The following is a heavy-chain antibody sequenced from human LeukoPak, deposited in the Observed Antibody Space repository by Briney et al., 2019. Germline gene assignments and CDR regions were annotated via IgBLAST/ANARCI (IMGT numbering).Heavy chain of an antibody. Sequence: ASVNVSCKASGYTFTSYDINWVRQATGQGLEWMGWMNPNSGNTGYAQKFQGRVTMTRNTSISTAYMELSSLRSEDTAVYYCARGAGTYYYGPGSQGAFDIWGQGTMVTVSS. CDR1: GYTFTSYD. V-gene: IGHV1-8*01. CDR3: ARGAGTYYYGPGSQGAFDI. J-gene: IGHJ3*02. D-gene: IGHD3-10*01. CDR2: MNPNSGNT.